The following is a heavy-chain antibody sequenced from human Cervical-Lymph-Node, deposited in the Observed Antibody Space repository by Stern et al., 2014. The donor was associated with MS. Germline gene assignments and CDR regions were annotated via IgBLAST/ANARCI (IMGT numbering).Heavy chain of an antibody. V-gene: IGHV2-70*01. D-gene: IGHD5-18*01. J-gene: IGHJ4*02. CDR2: LAWDDDK. Sequence: QVTLKESGPALVKSTQTLTLTCTFSGFSLSTSGMCVSWIRQPPGKALEWLALLAWDDDKYYSTSLKTRTTISKGTSKHQVALTMTNMDPVDTATYYCARVDTSMALDYWGQGTLVTVSS. CDR3: ARVDTSMALDY. CDR1: GFSLSTSGMC.